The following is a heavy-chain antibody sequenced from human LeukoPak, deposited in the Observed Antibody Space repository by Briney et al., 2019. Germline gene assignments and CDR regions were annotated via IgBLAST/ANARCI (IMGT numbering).Heavy chain of an antibody. CDR2: ITPMFGTA. V-gene: IGHV1-69*06. J-gene: IGHJ4*02. D-gene: IGHD3-10*01. Sequence: GASVKVSCKASGGTFSSYDISWVRQAPGQGLEWLGGITPMFGTANYAQKFQGRVTISADKSTSTAYMELSSLRSEDTAVYYCARAAALVGFGELPLSYWGQGTLVTVSS. CDR1: GGTFSSYD. CDR3: ARAAALVGFGELPLSY.